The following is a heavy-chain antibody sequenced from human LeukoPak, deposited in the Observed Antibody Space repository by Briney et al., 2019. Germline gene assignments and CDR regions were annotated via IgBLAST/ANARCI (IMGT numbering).Heavy chain of an antibody. Sequence: PGGSLRLSCQTSGLVFSNYGVHWVRQAPDKGLEWVAYVRYDARNEYYAESVNGRFIISRDNSRNTLYLQMNSPRAEDTGVYSCAKDSNSGYVSVGPDYWGLGTLVTVSS. CDR3: AKDSNSGYVSVGPDY. CDR1: GLVFSNYG. J-gene: IGHJ4*02. CDR2: VRYDARNE. V-gene: IGHV3-30*02. D-gene: IGHD5-12*01.